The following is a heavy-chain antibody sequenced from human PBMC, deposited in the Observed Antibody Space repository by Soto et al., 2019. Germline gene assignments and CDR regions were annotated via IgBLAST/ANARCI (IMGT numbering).Heavy chain of an antibody. CDR3: AHVYGGYDNFDY. J-gene: IGHJ4*02. CDR1: GFSLSTSGVG. D-gene: IGHD5-12*01. CDR2: IYWDDDK. Sequence: QITLKESGPTLVKPTQTLTLTCTFSGFSLSTSGVGVGWIRQPPGKALEWLALIYWDDDKRSSPSLKSRLTITKDPSKNQVVLTMTNMDPVDTATYYCAHVYGGYDNFDYWGQGTLVTVSS. V-gene: IGHV2-5*02.